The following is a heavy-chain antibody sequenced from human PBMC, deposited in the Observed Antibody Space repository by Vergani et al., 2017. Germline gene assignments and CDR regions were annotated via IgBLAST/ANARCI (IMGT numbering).Heavy chain of an antibody. D-gene: IGHD1-26*01. V-gene: IGHV1-2*02. CDR1: GYTFTGYY. Sequence: QVQLVQSGAEVKKPGASVKVSCKASGYTFTGYYMHWVRQAPGQGLEWMGWINHNSGGTNYAQKFQGRVTITADESTSTAYMELSSLRSEDTAVYYCARPKGGSGSYWFDPWGQGTLVTVSS. J-gene: IGHJ5*02. CDR2: INHNSGGT. CDR3: ARPKGGSGSYWFDP.